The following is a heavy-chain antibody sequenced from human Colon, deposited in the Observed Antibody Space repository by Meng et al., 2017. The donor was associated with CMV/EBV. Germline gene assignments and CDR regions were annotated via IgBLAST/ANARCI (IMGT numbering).Heavy chain of an antibody. V-gene: IGHV3-15*01. CDR3: TALNDRDASAI. Sequence: GESLKISCVASGFTFSQDWMTWVRQAPGKGLEWAGRIKSKADGGTTDYAAPVKGRFTISRDDSKDTLYLQMNSLKIEDTAVYYCTALNDRDASAIWGQGTMVT. CDR1: GFTFSQDW. D-gene: IGHD1-1*01. CDR2: IKSKADGGTT. J-gene: IGHJ3*02.